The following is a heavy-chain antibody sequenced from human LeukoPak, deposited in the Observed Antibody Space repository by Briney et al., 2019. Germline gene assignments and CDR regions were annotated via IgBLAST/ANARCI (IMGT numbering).Heavy chain of an antibody. J-gene: IGHJ5*02. V-gene: IGHV3-7*01. D-gene: IGHD2-15*01. Sequence: GGSLRLSCAASGFTFSRFWMSWVRLAPGKGLEWVGNIGQDGSQQHYVYSVKGRFTTPRDNAKNSLYLQMNRLRVEDTAVYYCARDGSGGSSGGSTQYNWFAPWGQGTLVTVSS. CDR1: GFTFSRFW. CDR2: IGQDGSQQ. CDR3: ARDGSGGSSGGSTQYNWFAP.